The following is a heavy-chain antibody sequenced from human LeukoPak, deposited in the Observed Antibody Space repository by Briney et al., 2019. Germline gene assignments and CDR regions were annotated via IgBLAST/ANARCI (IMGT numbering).Heavy chain of an antibody. J-gene: IGHJ4*02. CDR2: IYPGDSDT. D-gene: IGHD3-10*01. CDR3: ARLGTYWSNYYFEY. Sequence: RGESLKISCQGSGYSFTSYWSAWVRQMPGKGLEWMGIIYPGDSDTRYSPSFQGQVTISADKSINTAYLQWSSLKASDTAMYYCARLGTYWSNYYFEYWGQGTLVTVSS. CDR1: GYSFTSYW. V-gene: IGHV5-51*01.